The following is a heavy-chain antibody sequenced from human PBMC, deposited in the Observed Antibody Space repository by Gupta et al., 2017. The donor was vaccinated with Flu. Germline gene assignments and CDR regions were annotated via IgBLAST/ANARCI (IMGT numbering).Heavy chain of an antibody. CDR1: ASTFTSYG. CDR2: MRAYNGNT. V-gene: IGHV1-18*01. J-gene: IGHJ4*02. Sequence: QLQLVQSGAEVPKPAASAKVSCKPSASTFTSYGISWVRQDHGQGLEWMGWMRAYNGNTNYAQKVKGRVTMTTETSTSTAEMELRRLRSDDTAVYYCASGDCTKGVCFTFDDWGEGTLVTVSS. D-gene: IGHD2-8*01. CDR3: ASGDCTKGVCFTFDD.